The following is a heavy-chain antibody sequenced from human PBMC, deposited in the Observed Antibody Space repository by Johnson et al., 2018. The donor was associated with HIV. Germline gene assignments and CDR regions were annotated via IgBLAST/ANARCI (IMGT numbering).Heavy chain of an antibody. CDR3: AKPLGGRDTAMVAIGFDI. CDR2: ISYDGNNK. J-gene: IGHJ3*02. CDR1: GFIFSNHD. D-gene: IGHD5-18*01. Sequence: LVESGGGVVQPGRSLRLSCTASGFIFSNHDIDWVRQAPGKGLEWVGHISYDGNNKYYGDSVKGRFTISRDNSKNTLDLQMNSLRAEDTAVYYCAKPLGGRDTAMVAIGFDIWGQGTMLTVSS. V-gene: IGHV3-30*18.